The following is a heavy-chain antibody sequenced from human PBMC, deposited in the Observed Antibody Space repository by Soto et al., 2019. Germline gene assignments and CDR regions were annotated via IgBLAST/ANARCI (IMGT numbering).Heavy chain of an antibody. CDR3: ARSSSVGATGLDI. V-gene: IGHV1-69*13. Sequence: SVKVSCKASGGTFSSYAISWVRQAPGQGLEWMGGIIPIFGTANYAQKFQGRVTITADESTSTAYMELSSLRSEDTAVYYCARSSSVGATGLDIWGQGTMVPVSS. CDR1: GGTFSSYA. CDR2: IIPIFGTA. D-gene: IGHD1-26*01. J-gene: IGHJ3*02.